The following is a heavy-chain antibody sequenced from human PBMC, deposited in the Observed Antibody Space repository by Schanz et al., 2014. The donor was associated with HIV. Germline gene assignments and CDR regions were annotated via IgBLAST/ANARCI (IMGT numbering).Heavy chain of an antibody. J-gene: IGHJ6*02. CDR2: IWFDGSNK. D-gene: IGHD6-6*01. CDR3: ASTEFPYSRSSDYYYGMDV. Sequence: QVQLVESGGGVVQPGRSLRLSCAASGFTFSSYGMHWVRQAPGKGLEWVAVIWFDGSNKYYADSVKGRFTISRDNSKNTVYLQMNSLRAGDTAVYYCASTEFPYSRSSDYYYGMDVWGQGTTVTVSS. V-gene: IGHV3-33*01. CDR1: GFTFSSYG.